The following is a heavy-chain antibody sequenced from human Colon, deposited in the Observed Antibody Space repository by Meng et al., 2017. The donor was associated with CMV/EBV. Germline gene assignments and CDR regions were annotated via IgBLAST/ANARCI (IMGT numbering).Heavy chain of an antibody. D-gene: IGHD2-21*02. J-gene: IGHJ4*02. CDR1: GFSFSTYT. Sequence: AASGFSFSTYTMSWVRQVPGRGLEWFSRIMGSGGSIYYADSVKGRFTISRDNSKNILYLQMNSLRAEDSAVYYCAKGHSDTVTAPDYWGQGTLVTVSS. V-gene: IGHV3-23*01. CDR3: AKGHSDTVTAPDY. CDR2: IMGSGGSI.